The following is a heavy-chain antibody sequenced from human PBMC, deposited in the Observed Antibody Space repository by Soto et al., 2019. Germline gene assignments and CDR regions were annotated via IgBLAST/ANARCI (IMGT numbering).Heavy chain of an antibody. J-gene: IGHJ6*02. D-gene: IGHD2-8*01. CDR1: GGSISSYY. Sequence: SETLSLTCTVSGGSISSYYWSWIRQPAGKGLEWIGRIYTSGSTNYSPSLKSRVTMSVDTSKNQFSLKLSSVTAADTAVYYCARDPTLAEPLLMVYADYYYYGMDVWGQGTTVTVSS. CDR2: IYTSGST. CDR3: ARDPTLAEPLLMVYADYYYYGMDV. V-gene: IGHV4-4*07.